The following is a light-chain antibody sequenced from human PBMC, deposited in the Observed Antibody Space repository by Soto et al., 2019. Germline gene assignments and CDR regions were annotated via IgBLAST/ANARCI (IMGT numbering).Light chain of an antibody. V-gene: IGKV3-15*01. CDR2: GAS. J-gene: IGKJ4*01. Sequence: EIVLTQSPGTLSLSPGERATLSCRASQSVSSNIAWYQQKPGQAPRLLISGASTRATGIPARFSGSGSGTEFTLTINSLQSEDSAIYYCQHYNNWPVTFGGGTKVDIK. CDR3: QHYNNWPVT. CDR1: QSVSSN.